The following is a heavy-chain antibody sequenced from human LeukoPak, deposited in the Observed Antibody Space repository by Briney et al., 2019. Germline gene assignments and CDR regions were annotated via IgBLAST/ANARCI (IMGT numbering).Heavy chain of an antibody. CDR1: GGSISSGGYY. D-gene: IGHD3-16*01. V-gene: IGHV4-61*08. CDR3: ARQVPTTGGPDP. CDR2: IYYSGST. J-gene: IGHJ5*02. Sequence: SETLSLTCAVSGGSISSGGYYWSWIRQPPGKGLEWIGYIYYSGSTNYNPSLKSRVTISVDTSKNQFSLKLSSVTAADTAVYYCARQVPTTGGPDPWGQGTLVTVSS.